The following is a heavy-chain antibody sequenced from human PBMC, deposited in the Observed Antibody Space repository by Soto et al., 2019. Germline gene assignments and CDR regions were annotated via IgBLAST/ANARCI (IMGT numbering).Heavy chain of an antibody. D-gene: IGHD3-10*01. CDR1: GFTFRWFG. Sequence: HPGGSLRLSCAGSGFTFRWFGMNWVRQAPGKGLEWVARISNDGSDEYYVDSVKGRFTISRDNSKNTLYLQMDSLRAEDTAVYYCAKGEVRGIIPSYFDYWGLGTLGTVS. J-gene: IGHJ4*02. V-gene: IGHV3-30*18. CDR3: AKGEVRGIIPSYFDY. CDR2: ISNDGSDE.